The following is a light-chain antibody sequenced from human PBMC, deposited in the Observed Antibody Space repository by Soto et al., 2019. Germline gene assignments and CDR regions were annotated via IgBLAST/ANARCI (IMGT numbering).Light chain of an antibody. Sequence: DIQMTQSPSTLSASVGDRVTITCRASQSISSWLAWYQQKPGRAPKLLMYDASSLEGGVPSKFSGSGSGTEFTLTITNLQPDDFATYYCQQYSSYWTFGEGTKV. J-gene: IGKJ1*01. V-gene: IGKV1-5*01. CDR2: DAS. CDR1: QSISSW. CDR3: QQYSSYWT.